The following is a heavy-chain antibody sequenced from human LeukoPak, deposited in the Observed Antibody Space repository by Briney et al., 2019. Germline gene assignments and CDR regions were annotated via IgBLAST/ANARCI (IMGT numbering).Heavy chain of an antibody. CDR3: AKFWGAVGGNWGNFDY. V-gene: IGHV3-48*03. CDR2: IGLGGSPI. D-gene: IGHD6-19*01. Sequence: PGGSLRLSCAASGFTFSSYEMNWVRQAPGKGLEWVSYIGLGGSPIYYADSVQGRFTFSRDNSKNMLYLQMNSLRGEDTAVYYCAKFWGAVGGNWGNFDYWGQGTLVTVSS. J-gene: IGHJ4*02. CDR1: GFTFSSYE.